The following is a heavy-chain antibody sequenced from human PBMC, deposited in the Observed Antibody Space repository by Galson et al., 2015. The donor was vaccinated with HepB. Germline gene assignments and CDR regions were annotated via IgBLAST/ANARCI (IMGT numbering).Heavy chain of an antibody. CDR3: ARGVLLWCGEHRDWYFDL. V-gene: IGHV1-46*01. Sequence: SVKVSCKASGYTFTSYYMHWVRQAPGQGLEWMGIINPSGGSTSYAQKFQGRVTMTRDTSTSTVYMELSSLRSEDTAVYYCARGVLLWCGEHRDWYFDLWGRGTLVTVSS. J-gene: IGHJ2*01. D-gene: IGHD3-10*01. CDR2: INPSGGST. CDR1: GYTFTSYY.